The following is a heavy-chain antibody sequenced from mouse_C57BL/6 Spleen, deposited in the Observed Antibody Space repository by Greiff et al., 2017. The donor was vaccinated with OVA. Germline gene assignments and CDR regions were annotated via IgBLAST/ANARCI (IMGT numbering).Heavy chain of an antibody. CDR1: GYAFSSSW. V-gene: IGHV1-82*01. D-gene: IGHD2-1*01. Sequence: QVQLQQSGPELVKPGASVKISCKASGYAFSSSWMNWVKQRPGKGLEWIGRIYPGDGDTNYNGKFKGKATLTADKSSSTAYMQLSSLTSEDSAVYFCAIYGNSIYYAMDYWGQGTSVTVSS. CDR3: AIYGNSIYYAMDY. J-gene: IGHJ4*01. CDR2: IYPGDGDT.